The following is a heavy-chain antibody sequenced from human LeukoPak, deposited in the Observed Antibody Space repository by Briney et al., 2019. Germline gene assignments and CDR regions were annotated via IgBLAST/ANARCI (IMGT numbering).Heavy chain of an antibody. CDR1: GYSFTTYA. J-gene: IGHJ4*02. CDR2: INAGNGNT. D-gene: IGHD1-26*01. CDR3: AGLDGGSYYFDY. Sequence: GESLKISCKGPGYSFTTYAMHWVRQAPGQRLEWMGWINAGNGNTKYSQKFQGRVTITRDTSASTAYMELSSLRSEDTAVYYCAGLDGGSYYFDYWGQGTLVTVSS. V-gene: IGHV1-3*01.